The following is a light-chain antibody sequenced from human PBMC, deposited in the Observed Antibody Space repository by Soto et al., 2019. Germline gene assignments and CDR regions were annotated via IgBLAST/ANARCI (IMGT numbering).Light chain of an antibody. Sequence: DIQMTQSPSSVSASVGDRVTITCRASQAIDSWLAWYQQKPGKAPKLLIYAASSLQSGVPSRFSGSGSGTDFTLTISNLQPEDIATYYCQQYDNLPPTWTFGQGTKVDIK. CDR2: AAS. CDR3: QQYDNLPPTWT. V-gene: IGKV1-12*01. CDR1: QAIDSW. J-gene: IGKJ1*01.